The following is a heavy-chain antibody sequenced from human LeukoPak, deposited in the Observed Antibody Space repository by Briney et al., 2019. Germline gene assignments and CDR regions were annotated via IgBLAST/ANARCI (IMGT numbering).Heavy chain of an antibody. D-gene: IGHD3-22*01. CDR2: ISGSGGST. Sequence: GGSLRLSCAASGFTFSSYAMSWVRQVPGKGLEWVSAISGSGGSTYYADSVKGRFTISRDNSKNTLYLQMNSLRAEDTAVYYCAKATMIVVVTMVAFDYWGQGTLVTVSS. V-gene: IGHV3-23*01. J-gene: IGHJ4*02. CDR1: GFTFSSYA. CDR3: AKATMIVVVTMVAFDY.